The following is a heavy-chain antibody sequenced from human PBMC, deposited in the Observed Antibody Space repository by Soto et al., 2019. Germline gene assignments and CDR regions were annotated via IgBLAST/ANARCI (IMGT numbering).Heavy chain of an antibody. CDR2: SGKT. CDR3: ARGADDFSSGYYYEY. CDR1: GYTFSRHG. Sequence: QVQLVQSGAEVKKPGASVTVSCKASGYTFSRHGISWVRQAPGQGLEGMAWSGKTNNAQKFQGRLTLTTNPSTRTAYRELRSLRSDDTAVYYCARGADDFSSGYYYEYWGQGTLVTVSS. D-gene: IGHD3-3*01. V-gene: IGHV1-18*04. J-gene: IGHJ4*02.